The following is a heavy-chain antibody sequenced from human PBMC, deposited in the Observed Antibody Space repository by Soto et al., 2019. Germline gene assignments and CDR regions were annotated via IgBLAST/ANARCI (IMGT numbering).Heavy chain of an antibody. CDR2: IWYDGSNK. J-gene: IGHJ4*02. D-gene: IGHD3-10*01. CDR1: GFTFSSYG. CDR3: ARDGGFGDPPRFDY. V-gene: IGHV3-33*01. Sequence: QVQLVESGGGVVQPGRSLRLSCAASGFTFSSYGMHWVRQAPGKGLEWVAVIWYDGSNKYYADSVKGRFTISRDNSKNTLYLQMNSLRAEDTAVYYCARDGGFGDPPRFDYWGQGTLVTVSS.